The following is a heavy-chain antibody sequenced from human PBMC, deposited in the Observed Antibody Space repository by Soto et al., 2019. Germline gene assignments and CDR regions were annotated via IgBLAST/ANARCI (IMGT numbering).Heavy chain of an antibody. J-gene: IGHJ1*01. CDR2: VNGSGGGT. Sequence: EVQLLESGGGLVQPGGSLRLSCAASGITFNIYAMSWVRQAPGKGLEWVSAVNGSGGGTYYADSVEGRFTISRDNSNNTLYVQRFSLRAEDTAVYYCAKCGYDSSGRLLRYSQHWGQGTLVAVSA. D-gene: IGHD3-22*01. CDR1: GITFNIYA. CDR3: AKCGYDSSGRLLRYSQH. V-gene: IGHV3-23*01.